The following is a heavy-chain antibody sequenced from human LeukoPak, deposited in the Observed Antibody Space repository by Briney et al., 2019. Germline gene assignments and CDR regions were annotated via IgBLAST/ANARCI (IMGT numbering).Heavy chain of an antibody. J-gene: IGHJ4*02. Sequence: GGSLRLSCSASGFTFSSYWMTWVRQAPGKGLEWVTNIQQDGGETYYVDSVRGRFTISRDNAKNSLYLQMNNLRVEDTAVYYCARSWGGYYYDTAGYPYYFDYWGQGTLVTVSS. V-gene: IGHV3-7*01. CDR2: IQQDGGET. D-gene: IGHD3-22*01. CDR3: ARSWGGYYYDTAGYPYYFDY. CDR1: GFTFSSYW.